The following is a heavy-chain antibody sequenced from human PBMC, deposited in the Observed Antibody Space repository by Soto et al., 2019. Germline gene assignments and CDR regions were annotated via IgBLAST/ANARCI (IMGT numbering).Heavy chain of an antibody. CDR1: GGTFSSYA. J-gene: IGHJ6*02. D-gene: IGHD2-2*01. Sequence: QVQLVQSGAEVKKPGSSVKVSCKASGGTFSSYAISWVRQAPGQGLEWMGGIIPIFGTANYAQKFPGRVTIHADESTSTADMELSSMRSEDTAVYYCARHVPAAGYYYGMDVWGQGTTVTVSS. CDR3: ARHVPAAGYYYGMDV. V-gene: IGHV1-69*12. CDR2: IIPIFGTA.